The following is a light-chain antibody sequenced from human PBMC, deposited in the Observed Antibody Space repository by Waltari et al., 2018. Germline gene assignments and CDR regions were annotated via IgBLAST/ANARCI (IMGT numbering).Light chain of an antibody. CDR3: QSYDTSNHNVV. Sequence: NFMLTQPHSVSESPGKTLIISCTRSSGSIASNYVQWYQQRPGRAPTTVIYEDNERPSGVPDRFSGSIGSSSNAASLTISGLKTEDEADYYCQSYDTSNHNVVFGGGTKLTVL. CDR1: SGSIASNY. J-gene: IGLJ2*01. CDR2: EDN. V-gene: IGLV6-57*03.